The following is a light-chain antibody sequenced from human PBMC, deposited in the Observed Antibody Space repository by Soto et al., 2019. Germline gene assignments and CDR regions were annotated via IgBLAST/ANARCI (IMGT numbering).Light chain of an antibody. CDR1: QSVSSD. CDR2: GAS. Sequence: EIVMTQSLATLSVSPGERATLSCRASQSVSSDLAWFQQRPGQAPRLLIYGASTRATGIPVRFSGSGFGTEFTLTISSLQSEDFAVYYCQQYKNWPLFGQGTRLEI. V-gene: IGKV3-15*01. CDR3: QQYKNWPL. J-gene: IGKJ5*01.